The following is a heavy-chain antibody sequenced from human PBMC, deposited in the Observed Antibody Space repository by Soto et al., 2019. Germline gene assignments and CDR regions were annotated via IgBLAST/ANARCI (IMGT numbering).Heavy chain of an antibody. D-gene: IGHD3-3*01. CDR3: ARDDSKYYALWSGYPYYYGGHV. Sequence: SVKLACTGSGGTFSSYAISWERQAPGQVLEWMGGIIPIFGTANYAQKFKGRVTITADESTSTAYMELSSLRSEDTAVDDGARDDSKYYALWSGYPYYYGGHVRR. CDR1: GGTFSSYA. CDR2: IIPIFGTA. V-gene: IGHV1-69*13. J-gene: IGHJ6*02.